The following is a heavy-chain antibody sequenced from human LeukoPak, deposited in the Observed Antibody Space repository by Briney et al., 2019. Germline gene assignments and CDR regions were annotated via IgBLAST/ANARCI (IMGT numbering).Heavy chain of an antibody. CDR2: ISHDGTAT. J-gene: IGHJ5*01. D-gene: IGHD1-26*01. CDR1: GFTFSRYW. V-gene: IGHV3-74*01. Sequence: TGGSLRLSCAASGFTFSRYWMHWVRQVPGKGLVWVSRISHDGTATTYADSVKGRFTISRDNAKNTLYLQMNSLRADDTAVYYCSRDPSILGSTLLDSWGQGTLVTVSS. CDR3: SRDPSILGSTLLDS.